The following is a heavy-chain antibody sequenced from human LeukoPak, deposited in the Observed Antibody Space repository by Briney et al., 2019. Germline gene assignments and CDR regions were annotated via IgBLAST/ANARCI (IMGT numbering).Heavy chain of an antibody. V-gene: IGHV4-38-2*02. CDR3: ARADYVWGNYRFDY. CDR2: IYHSGST. J-gene: IGHJ4*02. D-gene: IGHD3-16*02. CDR1: GYSISSGYY. Sequence: SETLPLTCTLSGYSISSGYYWGWIRQPPGKGPEWIGNIYHSGSTYYNPSLKSRVTMSVDRSKNQFSLGLTSVTAADTAVYYCARADYVWGNYRFDYWGQGTLVTVSS.